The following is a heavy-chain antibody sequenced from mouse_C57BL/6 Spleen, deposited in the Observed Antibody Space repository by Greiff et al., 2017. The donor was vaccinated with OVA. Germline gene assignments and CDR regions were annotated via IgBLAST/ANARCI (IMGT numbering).Heavy chain of an antibody. V-gene: IGHV5-16*01. CDR1: GFTFSDYY. CDR2: INYDGSST. J-gene: IGHJ1*03. D-gene: IGHD2-3*01. CDR3: ARDDGYYPWYFDV. Sequence: EVKLMESEGGLVQPGSSMKLSCTASGFTFSDYYMAWVRQVPEKGLEWVANINYDGSSTYYLDSLKSRFIISRDNAKNILYLQMSSLKSEDTATYYCARDDGYYPWYFDVWGTGTTVTVSS.